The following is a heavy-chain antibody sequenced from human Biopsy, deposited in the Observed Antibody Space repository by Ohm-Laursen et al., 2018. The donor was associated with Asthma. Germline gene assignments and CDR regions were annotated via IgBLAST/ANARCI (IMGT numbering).Heavy chain of an antibody. CDR1: GFTFSIYD. V-gene: IGHV3-30*03. CDR2: ISYDGGNK. Sequence: SLRLSCTASGFTFSIYDIHWVRQALGKGLEWVAVISYDGGNKFYGDSVKGRFTLSRDNSRNTLYLQMNSLRVEDTAIYYCARTHERWTSIQDDALDIWGQGTMVIVSS. J-gene: IGHJ3*02. CDR3: ARTHERWTSIQDDALDI. D-gene: IGHD4-23*01.